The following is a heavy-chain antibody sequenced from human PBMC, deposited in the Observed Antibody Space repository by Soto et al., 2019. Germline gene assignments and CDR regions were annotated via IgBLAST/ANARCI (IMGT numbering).Heavy chain of an antibody. CDR1: GGSFSGYY. CDR2: INHSGST. V-gene: IGHV4-34*01. CDR3: ANSLWLNYFDY. Sequence: SETLSLTCAVYGGSFSGYYWSWIRQPPGKGLEWIGEINHSGSTYYNPSLKSRVTISVDTSKNQFSLKLSSVTAADTAVYYCANSLWLNYFDYWGQGTLVTVSS. D-gene: IGHD3-10*01. J-gene: IGHJ4*02.